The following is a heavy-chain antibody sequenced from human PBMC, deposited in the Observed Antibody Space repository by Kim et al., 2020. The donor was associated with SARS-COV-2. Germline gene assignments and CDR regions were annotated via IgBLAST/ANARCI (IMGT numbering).Heavy chain of an antibody. Sequence: ASVKVSCKASGYTFTSYDINWVRQATGQGLEWMGWMNPNSGNTGYAQKFQGRVTMTRNTSISTAYMELSSLRSEDTAVYYCARGLSYQLLTINWFDPWGQGTLVTVSS. CDR2: MNPNSGNT. CDR1: GYTFTSYD. D-gene: IGHD2-2*01. V-gene: IGHV1-8*01. CDR3: ARGLSYQLLTINWFDP. J-gene: IGHJ5*02.